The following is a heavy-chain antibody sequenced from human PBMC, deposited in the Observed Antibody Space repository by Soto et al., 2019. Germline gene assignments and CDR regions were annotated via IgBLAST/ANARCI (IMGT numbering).Heavy chain of an antibody. Sequence: TLSLTCSVSGGSISTVGHYWTWSRQPPGKGLEWIGSIYHTGSTYYSKSLRSRLTMSVDTSKSQFSLRLSSVTAADTAVYYCARATGTLRSRNCDYWGQGSLVTVS. CDR3: ARATGTLRSRNCDY. J-gene: IGHJ4*02. CDR1: GGSISTVGHY. CDR2: IYHTGST. D-gene: IGHD1-1*01. V-gene: IGHV4-31*03.